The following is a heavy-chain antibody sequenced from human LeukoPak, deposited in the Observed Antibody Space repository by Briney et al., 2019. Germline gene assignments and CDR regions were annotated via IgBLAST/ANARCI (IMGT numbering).Heavy chain of an antibody. D-gene: IGHD3-10*01. J-gene: IGHJ5*02. CDR3: ARLDGSGSYPNWFDP. CDR1: GYTFTGYY. CDR2: IIPIFGTA. Sequence: GASVKVSCKASGYTFTGYYMHWVRQAPGQGLEWMGGIIPIFGTANYAQKFQGRVTITADESTSTAYMELSSLRSEDTAVYYCARLDGSGSYPNWFDPWGQGTLVTVSS. V-gene: IGHV1-69*13.